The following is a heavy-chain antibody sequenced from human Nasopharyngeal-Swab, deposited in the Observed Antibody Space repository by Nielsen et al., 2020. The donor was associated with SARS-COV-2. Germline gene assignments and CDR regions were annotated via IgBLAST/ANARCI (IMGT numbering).Heavy chain of an antibody. CDR3: ARVGSYCSSTNCYLGGMDV. Sequence: SETLSLTCSVAGGSISSYYWSWIRQSPENRLEYIGYIYSTGGTNYNPSLKSRVTISLDTSESQLSLKLNFVTAADTAVYYCARVGSYCSSTNCYLGGMDVWGQGTTVTVSS. CDR1: GGSISSYY. J-gene: IGHJ6*02. V-gene: IGHV4-59*13. D-gene: IGHD2-2*01. CDR2: IYSTGGT.